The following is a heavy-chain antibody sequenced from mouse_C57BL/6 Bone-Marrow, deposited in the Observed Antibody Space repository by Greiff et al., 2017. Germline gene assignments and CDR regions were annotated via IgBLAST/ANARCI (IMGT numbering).Heavy chain of an antibody. V-gene: IGHV5-4*01. CDR2: ISDGGSYT. CDR3: ARERDGNFPFAY. D-gene: IGHD2-1*01. CDR1: GFTFSSYA. J-gene: IGHJ3*01. Sequence: EVQGVESGGGLVKPGGSLKLSCAASGFTFSSYAMSWVRQTPEKRLEWVATISDGGSYTYYPDNVKGRFTISRDNAKNNLYLQMSHLKSEDTAMYYCARERDGNFPFAYWGQGTLVTVSA.